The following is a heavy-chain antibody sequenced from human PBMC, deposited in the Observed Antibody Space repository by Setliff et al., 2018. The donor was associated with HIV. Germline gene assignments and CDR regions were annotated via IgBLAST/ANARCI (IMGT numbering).Heavy chain of an antibody. CDR1: GGTFSSYA. D-gene: IGHD6-13*01. Sequence: SVKVSCKASGGTFSSYAISWVRQAPGQGLEWTGGIIPSFGTVTYAQKFQGRVTITADKSTSTAYMELSSLRSEDTAVYYCARATPYSSSWYNWFDPWGQGTLVTVSS. CDR2: IIPSFGTV. CDR3: ARATPYSSSWYNWFDP. J-gene: IGHJ5*02. V-gene: IGHV1-69*06.